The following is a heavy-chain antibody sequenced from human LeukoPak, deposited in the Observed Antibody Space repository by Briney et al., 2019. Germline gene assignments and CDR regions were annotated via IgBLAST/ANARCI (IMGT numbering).Heavy chain of an antibody. CDR3: ARDEMSGDYVRGFDY. V-gene: IGHV1-8*01. J-gene: IGHJ4*02. D-gene: IGHD4-17*01. Sequence: ASVKVSCKASGYTFTSYDINWVRQANGQGLEWMGWMNPNSGNTGYAQKFQGRVTMTRNTSISTAYMELSSLRSEDTAVYYCARDEMSGDYVRGFDYWGQGTLVTVSS. CDR2: MNPNSGNT. CDR1: GYTFTSYD.